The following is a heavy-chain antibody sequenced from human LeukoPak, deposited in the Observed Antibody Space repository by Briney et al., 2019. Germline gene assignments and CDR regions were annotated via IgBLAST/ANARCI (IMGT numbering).Heavy chain of an antibody. V-gene: IGHV3-7*01. D-gene: IGHD1-26*01. Sequence: GGSLRLSCSAFGFTLSHYWMTWVRQAPGKGLEWVASIKEDGSEKSYVDSVKGRFTTSRDNAKNSLYLQMNSLGAEDTAVYYCVRGGSYTFDPWGQGILVTVSS. CDR1: GFTLSHYW. CDR2: IKEDGSEK. CDR3: VRGGSYTFDP. J-gene: IGHJ5*02.